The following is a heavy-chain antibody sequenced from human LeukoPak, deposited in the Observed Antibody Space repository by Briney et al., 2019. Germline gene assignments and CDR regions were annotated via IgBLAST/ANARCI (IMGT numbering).Heavy chain of an antibody. Sequence: ASVKVSCKASGYTFTGYYMHWVRQAPGQGLEWMGWMNSNSGNTGYAQKFQGRVTMTRNTSISTAYMELSSLRSEDTAVYYCARASRGGWYYFDYWGQGTLATVSS. V-gene: IGHV1-8*02. CDR1: GYTFTGYY. CDR2: MNSNSGNT. J-gene: IGHJ4*02. D-gene: IGHD6-19*01. CDR3: ARASRGGWYYFDY.